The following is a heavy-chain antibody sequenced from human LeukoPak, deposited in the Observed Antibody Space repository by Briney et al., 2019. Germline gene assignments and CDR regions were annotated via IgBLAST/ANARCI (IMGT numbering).Heavy chain of an antibody. CDR2: IYYSGST. J-gene: IGHJ4*02. V-gene: IGHV4-39*07. CDR3: ASLQRDFDY. D-gene: IGHD4-11*01. CDR1: GGSISSSSYY. Sequence: SETLSLTCTVSGGSISSSSYYWGWIRQPPGKGLEWIGSIYYSGSTYYNPSLKSRVTISVDTSKNQFSLKLSSVTAADTAVYYCASLQRDFDYWGQGTLVTVSS.